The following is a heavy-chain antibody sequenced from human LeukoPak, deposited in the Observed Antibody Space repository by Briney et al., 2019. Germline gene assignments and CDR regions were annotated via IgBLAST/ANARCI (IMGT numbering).Heavy chain of an antibody. CDR2: IYYSGSS. CDR1: GGSISRYF. D-gene: IGHD7-27*01. J-gene: IGHJ6*02. CDR3: ARNWGAAGWSNYYGMDV. Sequence: SETLSLTCTVSGGSISRYFWSWIRQPPGKGLEWIGYIYYSGSSNYNPSLKSRVTMSVDTSKNQFSLKLKSVTAADTAVYFCARNWGAAGWSNYYGMDVWGQGTTVIVSS. V-gene: IGHV4-59*08.